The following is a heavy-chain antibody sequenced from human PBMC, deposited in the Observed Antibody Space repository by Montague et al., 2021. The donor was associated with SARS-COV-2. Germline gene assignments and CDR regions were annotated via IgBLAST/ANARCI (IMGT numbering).Heavy chain of an antibody. D-gene: IGHD4-23*01. CDR1: GGSITSYY. V-gene: IGHV4-59*13. CDR3: VRVDNDGGGRGAYDI. CDR2: IYDSGAA. J-gene: IGHJ3*02. Sequence: SETLSLTCAVSGGSITSYYWSWLRQSPGKGLEWIAYIYDSGAANFNPSLESRVTISTDTSKKQLSLKVTSVTAADTAVYYCVRVDNDGGGRGAYDIWGQGTVVTVSS.